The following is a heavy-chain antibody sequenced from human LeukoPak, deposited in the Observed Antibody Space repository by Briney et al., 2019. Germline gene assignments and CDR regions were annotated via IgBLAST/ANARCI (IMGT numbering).Heavy chain of an antibody. CDR1: GGSISSSSYY. J-gene: IGHJ4*02. D-gene: IGHD3-10*01. Sequence: NPSETLSLTCTVSGGSISSSSYYWGWIRQPPGKGLEWIGSIYYSGSTYYNPSLKSRVTISVDTSKTQFSLKLSSVTAADTAVYYCAVSDGYYFDYWGQGTLVTVSS. V-gene: IGHV4-39*07. CDR2: IYYSGST. CDR3: AVSDGYYFDY.